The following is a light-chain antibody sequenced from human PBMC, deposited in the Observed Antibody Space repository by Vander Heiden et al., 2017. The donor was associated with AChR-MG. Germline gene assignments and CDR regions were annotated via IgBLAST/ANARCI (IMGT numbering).Light chain of an antibody. V-gene: IGKV3-20*01. CDR3: QQYDTSPRT. J-gene: IGKJ1*01. CDR2: GAS. Sequence: EVVLTQSPGTLSLSPGERAALSCRASQTLSSGNLAWYLQKPGQPPKLLIYGASTRATGIPDRFTGSGSGTDFTLTISRLEPEDFAVYYCQQYDTSPRTFGQRTKMEI. CDR1: QTLSSGN.